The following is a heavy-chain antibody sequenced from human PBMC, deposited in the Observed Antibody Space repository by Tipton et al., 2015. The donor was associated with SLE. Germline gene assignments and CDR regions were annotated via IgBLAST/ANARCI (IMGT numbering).Heavy chain of an antibody. CDR1: GGSFSGYY. CDR2: INHSGST. D-gene: IGHD4-23*01. V-gene: IGHV4-34*01. Sequence: TLSLTCAVYGGSFSGYYWSWIRQPPGKGLEWIGEINHSGSTNYNPSLKSRVTISVDTSKNQFSLKLSSVTAADTAVYYCARGPGNLGDACDIWGQGTMVTVSS. J-gene: IGHJ3*02. CDR3: ARGPGNLGDACDI.